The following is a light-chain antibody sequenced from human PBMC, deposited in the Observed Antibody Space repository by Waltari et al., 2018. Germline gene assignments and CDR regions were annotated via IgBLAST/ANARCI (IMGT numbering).Light chain of an antibody. CDR1: QNVGPS. Sequence: EIVVTQSPATLSVSPGERVNLSCRASQNVGPSLAWYQQKPGQTPRLLIFGAYSRASGVPARFSGSGSGTYFTLAISSLQSEDFAVYYCQQYEDWPRHSFGGGTKVQIE. CDR2: GAY. CDR3: QQYEDWPRHS. J-gene: IGKJ4*01. V-gene: IGKV3-15*01.